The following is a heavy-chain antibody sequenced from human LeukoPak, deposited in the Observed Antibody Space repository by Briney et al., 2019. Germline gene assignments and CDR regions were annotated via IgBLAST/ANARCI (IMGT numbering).Heavy chain of an antibody. D-gene: IGHD3-22*01. V-gene: IGHV3-7*03. CDR2: IKQDGSKK. CDR1: GFTFSRYW. J-gene: IGHJ6*02. Sequence: GGSLRLSCAASGFTFSRYWMTWVRQAPGKGLEWVANIKQDGSKKSYVDSVKGRFTISRDNAKNSLYLQMNSLRAEDTAVYYCAADSSSGYLSYYGMDVWGQGTTVTVSS. CDR3: AADSSSGYLSYYGMDV.